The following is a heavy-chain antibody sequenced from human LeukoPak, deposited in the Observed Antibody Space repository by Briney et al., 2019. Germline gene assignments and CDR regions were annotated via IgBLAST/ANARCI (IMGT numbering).Heavy chain of an antibody. Sequence: GGSLRLSCAASGFSVSSNYMSWVRQAPGKGLEWVSVIYSGGSTYYADSVKGRFTISRDNSKNTLYLQMNTLRAEDTAVYYCARDRAECSSTSCYAFGMDVWGQGTTVTVSS. CDR2: IYSGGST. CDR1: GFSVSSNY. J-gene: IGHJ6*02. V-gene: IGHV3-66*01. D-gene: IGHD2-2*01. CDR3: ARDRAECSSTSCYAFGMDV.